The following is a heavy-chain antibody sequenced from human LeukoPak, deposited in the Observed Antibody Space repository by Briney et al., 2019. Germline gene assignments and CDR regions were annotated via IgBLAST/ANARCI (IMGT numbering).Heavy chain of an antibody. CDR1: GYTFTGYY. V-gene: IGHV1-2*04. Sequence: GASVKVSCKASGYTFTGYYMHWVRQAPGQGLEWMGWINPNSGGTNYAQKFQGWVTMTRDTSISTAYLQWSSLKASDTAMYYCARSSSSRHFDYWGQGTLVTVSS. CDR3: ARSSSSRHFDY. J-gene: IGHJ4*02. D-gene: IGHD6-6*01. CDR2: INPNSGGT.